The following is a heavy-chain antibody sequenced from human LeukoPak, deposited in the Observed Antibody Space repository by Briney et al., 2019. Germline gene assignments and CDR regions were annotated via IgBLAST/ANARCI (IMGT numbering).Heavy chain of an antibody. V-gene: IGHV4-39*07. D-gene: IGHD3-3*01. CDR3: ARKYYDFWSGYSKGASRWFDP. Sequence: SETLSLTCTVSGGSISSSSYYWGWIRQPPGKGLEWIGSIYYSGSTYYNPSLKSRVTISVDTSKNQFSLKLSSVTAADTAVYYCARKYYDFWSGYSKGASRWFDPWGQGTLVTVSS. J-gene: IGHJ5*02. CDR2: IYYSGST. CDR1: GGSISSSSYY.